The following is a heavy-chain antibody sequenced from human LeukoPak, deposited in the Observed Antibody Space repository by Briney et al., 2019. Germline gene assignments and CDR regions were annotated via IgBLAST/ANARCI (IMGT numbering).Heavy chain of an antibody. V-gene: IGHV4-34*01. Sequence: SETLSLTSAVYRGSFSGYYWSWIRQPPGKGLEWIGEINHSGSTNYNPSLKGRVTISVDTSKNQFPLKLSSVTAADTAVYYCARGGGWRRHYYDSSGYSQENWFDPWGQGTLVTVSS. J-gene: IGHJ5*02. D-gene: IGHD3-22*01. CDR2: INHSGST. CDR3: ARGGGWRRHYYDSSGYSQENWFDP. CDR1: RGSFSGYY.